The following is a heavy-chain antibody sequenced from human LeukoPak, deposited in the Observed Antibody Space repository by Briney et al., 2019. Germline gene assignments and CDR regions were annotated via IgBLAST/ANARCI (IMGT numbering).Heavy chain of an antibody. V-gene: IGHV4-34*01. CDR2: INHSGST. Sequence: PSETLSLTCAVYGGSFSGYYWSWIRQPPGKGLEWIGEINHSGSTNYNPSLKSRVTISVDTSKNQFSPKLSSVTAADTAVYYCARATIFGYFDYWGQGTLVTVSP. J-gene: IGHJ4*02. CDR1: GGSFSGYY. D-gene: IGHD3-3*01. CDR3: ARATIFGYFDY.